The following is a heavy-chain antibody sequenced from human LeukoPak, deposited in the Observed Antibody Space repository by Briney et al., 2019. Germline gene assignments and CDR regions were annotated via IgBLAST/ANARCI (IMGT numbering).Heavy chain of an antibody. D-gene: IGHD2-21*02. CDR1: GGSFSGYY. V-gene: IGHV4-34*01. J-gene: IGHJ3*02. CDR2: INHSGST. CDR3: ARGIMGGDYAQIRAFDI. Sequence: SETLSLTCAVYGGSFSGYYWSWIRQPPGKGLEWIGEINHSGSTNYNPSLKSRVTISVDTSKNQFSLKLSSVTAADTAVYYCARGIMGGDYAQIRAFDIWGQGTMVTVSS.